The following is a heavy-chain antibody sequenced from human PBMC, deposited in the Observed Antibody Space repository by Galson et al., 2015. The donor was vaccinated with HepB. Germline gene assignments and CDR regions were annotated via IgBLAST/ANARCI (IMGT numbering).Heavy chain of an antibody. CDR3: ARDRRSRNYVYSFDI. V-gene: IGHV4-39*02. D-gene: IGHD1-7*01. CDR2: IDYSGKT. CDR1: GGSISSSSYY. Sequence: SETLSLTCTVSGGSISSSSYYWGWIRQPPGKGLEWIASIDYSGKTQYNPSLKSRVTLSVDTSKNQFSLRLSSLTAADTAVYYCARDRRSRNYVYSFDIWGQGTRVTVSS. J-gene: IGHJ3*02.